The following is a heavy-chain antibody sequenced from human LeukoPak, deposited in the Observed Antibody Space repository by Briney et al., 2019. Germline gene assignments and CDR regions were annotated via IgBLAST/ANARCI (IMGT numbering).Heavy chain of an antibody. J-gene: IGHJ4*02. CDR1: EYSFTSYW. CDR3: ARGPSENYFDY. CDR2: ISPGDSDT. V-gene: IGHV5-51*01. Sequence: AESLKISCKGSEYSFTSYWNGCVLQMPGKDLQWMGMISPGDSDTRYSAPLQGQVAISADKSISTAYLQWNSLKASDTAMYYCARGPSENYFDYWGQGTLVTVSS.